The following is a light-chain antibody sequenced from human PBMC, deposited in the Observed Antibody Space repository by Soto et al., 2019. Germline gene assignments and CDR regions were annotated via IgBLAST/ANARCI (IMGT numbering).Light chain of an antibody. V-gene: IGKV3-15*01. CDR2: DTS. CDR3: QQYNNWPLT. CDR1: QNVHRD. Sequence: EVVMTQSPDTLSVSPGDGATLSCRASQNVHRDLAWYQQKPGQAPRLVIYDTSTRATDIPVRFTCGGSGTEFTLTISSLKAEDFAVYYCQQYNNWPLTFGGGTKVEIK. J-gene: IGKJ4*01.